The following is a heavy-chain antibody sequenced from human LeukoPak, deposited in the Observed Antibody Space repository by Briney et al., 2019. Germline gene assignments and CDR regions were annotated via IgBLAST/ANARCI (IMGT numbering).Heavy chain of an antibody. J-gene: IGHJ4*02. CDR3: VRVISGYYPDY. Sequence: ASVKVSCKASGYTFTGYYMHWVRQAPGQGLEWMGWINPNSGGTNYAQKFQGRVTMTRDTSISTAYMELSRLRSDDTAVYHCVRVISGYYPDYWGQGTLVTVSS. V-gene: IGHV1-2*02. CDR2: INPNSGGT. CDR1: GYTFTGYY. D-gene: IGHD3-22*01.